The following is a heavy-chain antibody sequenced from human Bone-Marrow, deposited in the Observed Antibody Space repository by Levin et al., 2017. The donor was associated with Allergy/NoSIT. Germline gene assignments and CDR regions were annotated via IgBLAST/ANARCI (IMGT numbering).Heavy chain of an antibody. CDR1: GYTFNTYG. V-gene: IGHV1-18*01. J-gene: IGHJ4*02. CDR2: ISGYDDKT. D-gene: IGHD2-2*01. Sequence: GASVKVSCKASGYTFNTYGVSWVRQAPGQGLEWMGWISGYDDKTEYAQKLQGRVTMTTDTSTSTAYMELRSLRSDDTAVYFCARDAGHCVYTRCYMGFDYWGQGTLVTVSS. CDR3: ARDAGHCVYTRCYMGFDY.